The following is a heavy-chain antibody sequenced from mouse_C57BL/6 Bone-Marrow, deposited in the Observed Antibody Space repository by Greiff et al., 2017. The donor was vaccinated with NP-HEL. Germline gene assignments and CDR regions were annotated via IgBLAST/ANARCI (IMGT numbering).Heavy chain of an antibody. CDR3: AKRGFYYYGSSPYYYAMDY. J-gene: IGHJ4*01. D-gene: IGHD1-1*01. Sequence: VQRVESGPGLVAPSQSLSITCTVSGFSLTSYGVSWVRQPPGKGLEWLGVIWGDGSTNYHSALISRLSISKDNSKSQVFLKLNSLQTDDTATYYCAKRGFYYYGSSPYYYAMDYWGQGTSVTVSS. V-gene: IGHV2-3*01. CDR1: GFSLTSYG. CDR2: IWGDGST.